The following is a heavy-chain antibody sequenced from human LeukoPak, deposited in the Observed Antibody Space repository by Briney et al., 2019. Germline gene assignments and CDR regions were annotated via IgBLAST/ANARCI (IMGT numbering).Heavy chain of an antibody. CDR1: GYTFTSYY. J-gene: IGHJ6*02. D-gene: IGHD6-13*01. V-gene: IGHV1-46*01. CDR3: ARDWSPYSSSWLFYYYYYGMDV. Sequence: GASVKVSCKASGYTFTSYYMHWVRQAPGQGLEWMGIINPSGGSTSYAQKFQGRVTMTRDTSTSTVYMELSSLRSEDTAVYYCARDWSPYSSSWLFYYYYYGMDVWGQGTTVTVSS. CDR2: INPSGGST.